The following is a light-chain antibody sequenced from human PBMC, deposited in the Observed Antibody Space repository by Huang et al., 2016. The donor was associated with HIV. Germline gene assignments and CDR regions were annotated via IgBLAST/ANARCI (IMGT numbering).Light chain of an antibody. J-gene: IGKJ1*01. CDR3: LQDFNYPRT. CDR2: AAA. CDR1: QDITKD. V-gene: IGKV1-6*02. Sequence: AIQLTQSPSSLSASVGDRVTITCRASQDITKDLGWYQQKPGKAPKLLISAAATLRSGVPSRFSGSGSGTDFTLTISSLQPEDFATYFCLQDFNYPRTFGQGTRVEIK.